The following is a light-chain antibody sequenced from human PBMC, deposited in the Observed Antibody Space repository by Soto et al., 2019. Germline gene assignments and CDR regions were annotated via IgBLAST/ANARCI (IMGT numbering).Light chain of an antibody. V-gene: IGLV2-14*01. J-gene: IGLJ2*01. CDR3: SSYTSSSTVV. CDR1: SSDGGGYNY. Sequence: QSALTQPASVSGSPGQSITISCTGTSSDGGGYNYVSWYQQHPGKAPKLMIYDVSNRPSGVSNRLSGSKSCNTASLTISGLQAEDEADYYCSSYTSSSTVVFGGGTKLTVL. CDR2: DVS.